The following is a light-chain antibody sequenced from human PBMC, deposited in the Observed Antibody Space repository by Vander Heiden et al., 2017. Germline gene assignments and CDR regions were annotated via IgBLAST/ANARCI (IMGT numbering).Light chain of an antibody. CDR3: QQYKSSPYT. V-gene: IGKV1-5*03. J-gene: IGKJ2*01. CDR2: KAS. Sequence: IQMPQSPSTLSASVGDRVTITCRASQSISSWLAWYQQKPGKAPKLLIYKASSLESGVPSRFSGSGSGTEFTLTISSLQPDDFATYYCQQYKSSPYTFGQGTKLEIK. CDR1: QSISSW.